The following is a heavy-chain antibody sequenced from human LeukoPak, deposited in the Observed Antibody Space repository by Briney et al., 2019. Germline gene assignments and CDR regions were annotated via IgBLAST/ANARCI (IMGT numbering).Heavy chain of an antibody. CDR1: GYSFTSYW. J-gene: IGHJ4*02. CDR3: ARPDLNSGNYYSVAY. CDR2: IYPGDSDT. D-gene: IGHD1-26*01. V-gene: IGHV5-51*01. Sequence: GESLKISCKGFGYSFTSYWIGWVRQMPGKGLEWMGIIYPGDSDTRYSPSFQGQVTISADKSISTAYLQWSSLKASDTAIYYCARPDLNSGNYYSVAYWGQGTLVTVSS.